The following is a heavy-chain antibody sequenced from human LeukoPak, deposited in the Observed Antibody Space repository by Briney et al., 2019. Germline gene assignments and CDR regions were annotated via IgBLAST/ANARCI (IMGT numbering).Heavy chain of an antibody. CDR2: IISGGGV. Sequence: PSETLSLTCAVKGVSFSAYSWSWIRQSPGRGLEWIGEIISGGGVIYNPSLESRATISGDTSENQFSLSLTSVTDADTAVYYCARLRCGHTDVICYNYWGLGTLVTVPS. V-gene: IGHV4-34*12. CDR1: GVSFSAYS. J-gene: IGHJ4*02. D-gene: IGHD2-21*01. CDR3: ARLRCGHTDVICYNY.